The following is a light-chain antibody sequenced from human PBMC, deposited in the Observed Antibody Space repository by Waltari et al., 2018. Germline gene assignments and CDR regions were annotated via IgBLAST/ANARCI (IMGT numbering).Light chain of an antibody. CDR1: QSISRY. CDR2: AAS. CDR3: QNHERLPVV. V-gene: IGKV3-20*01. Sequence: IVLTQSPGTLSLSPGERATLSCRASQSISRYLAWYQQKPGQAPRLLIYAASSRATGIPDRFSGSGSGTDFSLTISRLEPEDFAVYFCQNHERLPVVFGQGTKVEIK. J-gene: IGKJ1*01.